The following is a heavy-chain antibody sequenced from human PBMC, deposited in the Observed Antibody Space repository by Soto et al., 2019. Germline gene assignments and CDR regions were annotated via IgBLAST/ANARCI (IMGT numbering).Heavy chain of an antibody. V-gene: IGHV3-9*01. CDR2: ISWDSGSI. CDR1: GFRFDEYA. J-gene: IGHJ4*02. CDR3: AKIVTRHALVPVFDQ. D-gene: IGHD2-21*01. Sequence: QLVESGGGLVQPDRSLRLSCVASGFRFDEYAIHWVRQAPGKGLEWVSGISWDSGSINYAGSVRGRFTVSRDNAKNSLYLHMTSLRSEDTAFYYCAKIVTRHALVPVFDQWGQGALVSVSS.